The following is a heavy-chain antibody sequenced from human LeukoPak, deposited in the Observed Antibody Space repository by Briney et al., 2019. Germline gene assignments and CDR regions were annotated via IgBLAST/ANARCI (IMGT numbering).Heavy chain of an antibody. D-gene: IGHD5-12*01. CDR2: IYYSGST. CDR3: ARDRRDSGYDLGDFDY. V-gene: IGHV4-39*07. Sequence: SETLSLTCTVSGGSISSYYWGWIRQPPGKGLEWIGSIYYSGSTYYNPSLKSRVTISVDTSKNQFSLKLSSVTAADTAVYYCARDRRDSGYDLGDFDYWGQGTLVTVSS. J-gene: IGHJ4*02. CDR1: GGSISSYY.